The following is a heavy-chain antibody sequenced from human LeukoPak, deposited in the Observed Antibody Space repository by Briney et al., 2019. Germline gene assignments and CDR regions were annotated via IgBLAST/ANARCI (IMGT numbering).Heavy chain of an antibody. CDR1: GFTFSSYS. CDR3: AGAVEPPGYYYYYYYMDV. J-gene: IGHJ6*03. Sequence: GGSLRLSCAASGFTFSSYSMNWVRQAPGKGLEWVSSISSSSSYIYYADSVKGRFTISRDNAKNSLYLQMNSLRAEDTAVYYCAGAVEPPGYYYYYYYMDVWGKGTTVTVSS. D-gene: IGHD1-14*01. CDR2: ISSSSSYI. V-gene: IGHV3-21*01.